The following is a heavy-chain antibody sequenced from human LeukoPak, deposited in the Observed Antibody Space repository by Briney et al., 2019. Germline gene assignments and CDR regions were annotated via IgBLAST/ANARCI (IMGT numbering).Heavy chain of an antibody. CDR3: ARAGGSASYYQPFDY. Sequence: SETLSLTCSVSDVSISDSSYDWGWVRQPPGKGLEWIGSICLTESPHYNPSLKSRVTISIDSPKNQFSLKLSSVTAADTAVYYCARAGGSASYYQPFDYWGQGTLVTVSS. CDR1: DVSISDSSYD. CDR2: ICLTESP. D-gene: IGHD3-10*01. V-gene: IGHV4-39*07. J-gene: IGHJ4*02.